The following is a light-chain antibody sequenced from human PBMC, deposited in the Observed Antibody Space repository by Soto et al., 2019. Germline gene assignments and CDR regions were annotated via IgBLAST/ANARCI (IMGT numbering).Light chain of an antibody. Sequence: DIQMTQSPSSLSASVGDRVTITCRASQGISNYLAWYQQKPGKVPKLLIYKASSLESGVPSRFSGSGSGTEFTLTFSSLQPDDFASYYCQQYNSFGTFGQGTKVEIK. CDR2: KAS. J-gene: IGKJ1*01. CDR1: QGISNY. V-gene: IGKV1-5*03. CDR3: QQYNSFGT.